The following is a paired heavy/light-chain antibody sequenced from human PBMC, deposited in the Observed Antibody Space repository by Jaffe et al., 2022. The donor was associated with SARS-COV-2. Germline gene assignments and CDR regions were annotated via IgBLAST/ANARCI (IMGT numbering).Heavy chain of an antibody. CDR2: ISSSGSTI. CDR1: GFTFSDYY. V-gene: IGHV3-11*01. CDR3: ARDQPGIQLWLKGHYYGMDV. J-gene: IGHJ6*02. Sequence: QVQLVESGGGLVKPGGSLRLSCAASGFTFSDYYMSWIRQAPGKGLEWVSYISSSGSTIYYADSVKGRFTISRDNAKNSLYLQMNSLRAEDTAVYYCARDQPGIQLWLKGHYYGMDVWGQGTTVTVSS. D-gene: IGHD5-18*01.
Light chain of an antibody. CDR2: GAS. CDR3: QQYNNWSGRA. Sequence: EIVMTQSPATLSVSPGERATLSCRASQSVSSNLAWYQQKPGQAPRLLIYGASTRATGIPARFSGSGSGTEFTLTISSLQSEDFAVYYCQQYNNWSGRAFGGGTKVEIK. CDR1: QSVSSN. J-gene: IGKJ4*01. V-gene: IGKV3-15*01.